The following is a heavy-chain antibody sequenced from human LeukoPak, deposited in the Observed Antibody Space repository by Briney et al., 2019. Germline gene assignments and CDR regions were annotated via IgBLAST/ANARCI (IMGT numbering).Heavy chain of an antibody. CDR3: ARGGYCSSTSCYTGTFDY. D-gene: IGHD2-2*02. V-gene: IGHV4-59*01. Sequence: SETLSLTCTVSGGSISSYYWSWIRQPPGKGLEGIGYIYYSGSTNYNPSLKSRVTISVDTSKNQFSLKLSSVTAADTAVYYCARGGYCSSTSCYTGTFDYWGQGTLVTVSS. J-gene: IGHJ4*02. CDR1: GGSISSYY. CDR2: IYYSGST.